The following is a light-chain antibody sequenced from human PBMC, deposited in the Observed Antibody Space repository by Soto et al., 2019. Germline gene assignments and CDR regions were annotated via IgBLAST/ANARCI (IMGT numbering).Light chain of an antibody. V-gene: IGKV3-20*01. CDR1: ESVSNNY. CDR3: QQYGSTPPT. J-gene: IGKJ1*01. CDR2: GAS. Sequence: EIGFTQSPGTLSFSPGERATLSCRASESVSNNYLAWYQRKPGQAPRLLIYGASYRAPDIPYRISGSGSGTDFTLTIARLEAEDFAVYICQQYGSTPPTFGLGTKVEI.